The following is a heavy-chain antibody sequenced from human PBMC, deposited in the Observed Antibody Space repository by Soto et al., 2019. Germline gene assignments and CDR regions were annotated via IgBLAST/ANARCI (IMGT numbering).Heavy chain of an antibody. V-gene: IGHV1-46*01. J-gene: IGHJ6*02. D-gene: IGHD2-2*01. Sequence: ASVKVSCKASGYTVPSYYAHWVRQAPGQGLGWLGTITPKSGSTTYAQKFQGRVTMTSDTSTNTLYMELTSLTSGDTAVYDCARAGIAYCSGTTCFLYYYVMDVWGQGTTVTVSS. CDR2: ITPKSGST. CDR3: ARAGIAYCSGTTCFLYYYVMDV. CDR1: GYTVPSYY.